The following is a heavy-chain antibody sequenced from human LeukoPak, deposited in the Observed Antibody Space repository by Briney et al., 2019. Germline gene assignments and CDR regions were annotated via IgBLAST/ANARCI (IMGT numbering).Heavy chain of an antibody. D-gene: IGHD3-10*01. V-gene: IGHV3-30*04. J-gene: IGHJ6*03. CDR1: GFTFSSYA. CDR3: ASGSGSYRTPYYYMDV. CDR2: ISYDGSNK. Sequence: GRSLRLSCTASGFTFSSYAMHWVRQAPGKGLERVAVISYDGSNKYYADSVKGRFTISRDNSKNTLYLQMNSLRAEDTAVYYCASGSGSYRTPYYYMDVWGTGTTVTVSS.